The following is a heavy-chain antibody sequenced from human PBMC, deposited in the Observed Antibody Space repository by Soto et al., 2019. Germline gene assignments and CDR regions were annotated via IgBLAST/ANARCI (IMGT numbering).Heavy chain of an antibody. V-gene: IGHV3-23*01. CDR2: ISGSGGST. CDR1: GFTFSSYA. Sequence: EVQLLESGGGLVQPGGSLRLSCAASGFTFSSYAMSWVRQAPGKGLEWVSAISGSGGSTYYADSVKGRFTISRDNSKNTLYLQMNSLRAEDTAVYYCAKDPLEPHLPYYYYYGMDVWGQGTTVTVSS. J-gene: IGHJ6*02. D-gene: IGHD3-3*01. CDR3: AKDPLEPHLPYYYYYGMDV.